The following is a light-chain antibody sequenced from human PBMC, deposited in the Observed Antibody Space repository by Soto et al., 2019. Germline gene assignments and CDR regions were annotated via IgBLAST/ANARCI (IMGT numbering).Light chain of an antibody. Sequence: EIVLTQSPGTLSLSPGERATLSCRASQSVSSTSLAWYQQKPGQAPRLLIYGASTRATGIPDRFSGSGSGTDFTLTISRVEPEDFALYYCQQYNNWPRTFGQGTKVDIK. CDR2: GAS. V-gene: IGKV3-20*01. J-gene: IGKJ1*01. CDR1: QSVSSTS. CDR3: QQYNNWPRT.